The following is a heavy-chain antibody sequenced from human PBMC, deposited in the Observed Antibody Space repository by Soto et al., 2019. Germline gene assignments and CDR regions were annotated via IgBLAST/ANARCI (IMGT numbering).Heavy chain of an antibody. V-gene: IGHV5-10-1*01. Sequence: GESLKISCTGFGYTFTTFWISWVRQMPGRGLEWMGRIDPRDSYTNYSPSFQGHVTISVDKSISTAYLQWGSLKASDTAMYYCARLYCTSSTCDSWFDPWGQGTLVPVSS. CDR1: GYTFTTFW. J-gene: IGHJ5*02. D-gene: IGHD2-2*01. CDR2: IDPRDSYT. CDR3: ARLYCTSSTCDSWFDP.